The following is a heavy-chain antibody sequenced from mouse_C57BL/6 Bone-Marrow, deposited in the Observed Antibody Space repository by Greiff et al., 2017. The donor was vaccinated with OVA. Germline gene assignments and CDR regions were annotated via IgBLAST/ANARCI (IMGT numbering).Heavy chain of an antibody. CDR2: INPNYGTT. J-gene: IGHJ2*01. Sequence: VHVKQSGPELVKPGASVKISCKASGYSFTDYNMNWVKQSNGKSLEWIGVINPNYGTTSYNQKFKGKATLTVDQSSSTAYMQLNSLTSEDSAVYYCARWRYYGSSYYFDYWGQGTTLTVSS. D-gene: IGHD1-1*01. CDR1: GYSFTDYN. CDR3: ARWRYYGSSYYFDY. V-gene: IGHV1-39*01.